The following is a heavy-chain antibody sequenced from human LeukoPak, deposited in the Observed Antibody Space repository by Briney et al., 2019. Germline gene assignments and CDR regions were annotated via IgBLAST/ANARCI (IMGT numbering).Heavy chain of an antibody. V-gene: IGHV3-66*01. CDR1: GFTFSSNS. CDR2: IYSGGST. CDR3: ARDGPVLRYFDWLLSSGAFDI. Sequence: GGSLRLSCAASGFTFSSNSMNWVRQAPGKGLEWVSVIYSGGSTYYADSVKGRFTISRDNSKNTLYLQMNSLRAEDTAVYYCARDGPVLRYFDWLLSSGAFDIWGQGTMVTVSS. D-gene: IGHD3-9*01. J-gene: IGHJ3*02.